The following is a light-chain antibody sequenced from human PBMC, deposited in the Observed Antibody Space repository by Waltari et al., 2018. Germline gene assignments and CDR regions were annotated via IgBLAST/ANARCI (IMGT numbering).Light chain of an antibody. CDR3: QQSYSIPSWT. CDR1: QSVSNF. V-gene: IGKV1-39*01. J-gene: IGKJ1*01. CDR2: SAS. Sequence: DIQMTQSPSSLSASVGDRVTITCRASQSVSNFLNWYQQKPGKAPKLLIYSASSLQSGVPSRFSGSGSGTDFTLTISSLQPEDSATYYCQQSYSIPSWTFGQGTKLEIK.